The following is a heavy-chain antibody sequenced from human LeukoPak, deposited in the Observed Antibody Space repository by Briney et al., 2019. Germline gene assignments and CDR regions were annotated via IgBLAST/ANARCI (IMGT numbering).Heavy chain of an antibody. Sequence: QPGESLRLSCAASGFTFSSYSRNWVRQAPGKGLEWVSYISSSSNTIYYADSVKGRFTLSRDNAKNSLYLQMTGLRAEDTAVYYCARAGYSTSWYLDYWGQGALVTVSS. CDR3: ARAGYSTSWYLDY. V-gene: IGHV3-48*04. CDR2: ISSSSNTI. D-gene: IGHD6-13*01. CDR1: GFTFSSYS. J-gene: IGHJ4*02.